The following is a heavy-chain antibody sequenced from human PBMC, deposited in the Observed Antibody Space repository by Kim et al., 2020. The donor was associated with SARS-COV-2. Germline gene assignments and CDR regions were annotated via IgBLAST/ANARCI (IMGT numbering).Heavy chain of an antibody. J-gene: IGHJ5*02. CDR3: ASNLAAAGYNWFDP. Sequence: ASVKVSCKASGYTFTGYYMHWVRQAPGQGLKWMGWINPNSGGTNYAQKFQGRVTMTRDTSISTAYMELSRLRSDDTAVYYCASNLAAAGYNWFDPWGQGTLVTVSS. V-gene: IGHV1-2*02. D-gene: IGHD6-13*01. CDR2: INPNSGGT. CDR1: GYTFTGYY.